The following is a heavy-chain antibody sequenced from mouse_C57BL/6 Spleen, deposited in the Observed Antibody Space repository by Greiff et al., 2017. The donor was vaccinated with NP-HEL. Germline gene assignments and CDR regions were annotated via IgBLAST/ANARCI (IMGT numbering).Heavy chain of an antibody. CDR1: GYAFSSSW. V-gene: IGHV1-82*01. CDR3: AREGLQGAMDY. J-gene: IGHJ4*01. Sequence: VQLQQSGPELVKPGASVKISCKASGYAFSSSWMNWVKQRPGKGLEWIGRIYPGGGDTNYNGKFKGKATLTADKSSSTAYMQLSSLTSEDSAVYFCAREGLQGAMDYWGQGTSVTVSS. CDR2: IYPGGGDT. D-gene: IGHD6-1*01.